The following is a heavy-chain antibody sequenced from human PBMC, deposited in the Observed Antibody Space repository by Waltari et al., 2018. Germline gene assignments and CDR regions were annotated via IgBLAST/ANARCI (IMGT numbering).Heavy chain of an antibody. V-gene: IGHV4-4*02. J-gene: IGHJ4*02. CDR2: SHRSGRT. D-gene: IGHD2-15*01. Sequence: NWWSWVRQPPEKGLGWIGQSHRSGRTNYNPSLESRVSISLDTANKQLSLKVTSTTAADTAVYYCARDRGRGLYLDSWGQGILVTVSP. CDR3: ARDRGRGLYLDS. CDR1: NW.